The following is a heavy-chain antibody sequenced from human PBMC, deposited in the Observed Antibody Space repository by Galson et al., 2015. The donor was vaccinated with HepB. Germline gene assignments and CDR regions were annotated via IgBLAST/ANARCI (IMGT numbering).Heavy chain of an antibody. CDR1: GFTFSSCW. D-gene: IGHD4-17*01. Sequence: SLRLSCAASGFTFSSCWMHWVRQAPGKGLVWVSRINSDGSRTSYADSEKGRFTISRDNAKNTLYLQMNSLRAEDTAVYYCARDLRGDYVGAYYYYGMDVWGQGTTVAVSS. CDR2: INSDGSRT. J-gene: IGHJ6*02. CDR3: ARDLRGDYVGAYYYYGMDV. V-gene: IGHV3-74*01.